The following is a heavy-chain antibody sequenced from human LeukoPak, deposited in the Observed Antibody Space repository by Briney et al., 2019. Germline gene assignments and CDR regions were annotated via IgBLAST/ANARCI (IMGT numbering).Heavy chain of an antibody. J-gene: IGHJ6*02. CDR1: GGSFSGYC. CDR3: ARGPQLGDCSSTSCYQGDYYYGMDV. CDR2: INHSGST. Sequence: SETLSLTCAVYGGSFSGYCWSWIRQPPGKGLEWIGEINHSGSTNYNPSLKSRVTISVDTSKNQFSLKLSSVTAADTAVYYCARGPQLGDCSSTSCYQGDYYYGMDVWGQGTTVTVSS. V-gene: IGHV4-34*01. D-gene: IGHD2-2*01.